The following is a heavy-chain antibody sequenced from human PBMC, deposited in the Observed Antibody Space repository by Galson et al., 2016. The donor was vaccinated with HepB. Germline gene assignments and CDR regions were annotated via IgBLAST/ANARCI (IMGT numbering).Heavy chain of an antibody. J-gene: IGHJ4*02. CDR1: EFTFNNYP. CDR2: ISGSGIIT. Sequence: SLRLSCAASEFTFNNYPMSWVRQAPGRGLEWVPTISGSGIITSYADSVKGRFTVSRDSSTNTLYLQMTSLRAEDTAVYYCAREGPYLNSGYYYGFDYWGQGTQVTVSS. D-gene: IGHD3-22*01. V-gene: IGHV3-23*01. CDR3: AREGPYLNSGYYYGFDY.